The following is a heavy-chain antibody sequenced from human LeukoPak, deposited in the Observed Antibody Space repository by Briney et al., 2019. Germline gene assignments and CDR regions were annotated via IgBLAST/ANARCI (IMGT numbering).Heavy chain of an antibody. D-gene: IGHD6-6*01. CDR1: GFTFGSYW. Sequence: GGSLRLSCAASGFTFGSYWMSWVRQAPGKGLEWVANIKQDGSEKYYVDSVKGRFTISRDNAKNSLYLQMNSLRAEDTAVYYCARESIAPRTDAFDIWGQGTMVTVSS. V-gene: IGHV3-7*01. J-gene: IGHJ3*02. CDR3: ARESIAPRTDAFDI. CDR2: IKQDGSEK.